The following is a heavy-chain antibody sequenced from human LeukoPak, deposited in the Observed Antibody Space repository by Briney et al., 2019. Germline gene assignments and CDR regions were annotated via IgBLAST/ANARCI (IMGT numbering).Heavy chain of an antibody. CDR3: ARAQYIVATNLQGAFDI. CDR1: GYTFTGYY. D-gene: IGHD5-12*01. J-gene: IGHJ3*02. Sequence: ASVKVSCKASGYTFTGYYMHWVRQAPGQGLEWMGLINPNSGGTNYAQKFQGWVTMTRDTSISTAYMELSRLRSDDTAVYYCARAQYIVATNLQGAFDIWGQGAMVTVSS. V-gene: IGHV1-2*04. CDR2: INPNSGGT.